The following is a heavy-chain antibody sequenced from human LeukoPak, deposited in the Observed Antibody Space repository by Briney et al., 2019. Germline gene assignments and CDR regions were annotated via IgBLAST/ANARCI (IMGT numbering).Heavy chain of an antibody. J-gene: IGHJ3*02. CDR2: IYSGGST. Sequence: RGSLRLSCAASGFMVSSNYMSWVRQAPGKGLEWVSVIYSGGSTYYADSVKGRSTISRDNSKNTLYLQMNSLRAEDTAMYYCARGKDDAFDIWGQGTMVTVSS. CDR3: ARGKDDAFDI. CDR1: GFMVSSNY. V-gene: IGHV3-53*01.